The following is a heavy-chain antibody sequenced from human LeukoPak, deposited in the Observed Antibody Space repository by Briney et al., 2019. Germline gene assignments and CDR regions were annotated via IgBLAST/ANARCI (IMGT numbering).Heavy chain of an antibody. D-gene: IGHD3-16*01. CDR3: AREVDGAFYWYFDL. J-gene: IGHJ2*01. V-gene: IGHV4-30-2*01. Sequence: PSQTLSLTCAVSGGSISSGGYSWSWIRQPPGKGLEWIGYIYHSGSTYYNPSLKSRVTISVDRSKNQFSLKLSSVTAADTAVYCCAREVDGAFYWYFDLWGRGTLVTVSS. CDR1: GGSISSGGYS. CDR2: IYHSGST.